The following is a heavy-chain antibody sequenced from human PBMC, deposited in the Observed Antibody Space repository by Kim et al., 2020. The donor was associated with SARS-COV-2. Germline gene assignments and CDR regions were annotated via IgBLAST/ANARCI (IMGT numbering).Heavy chain of an antibody. CDR2: ISYDGSNK. CDR3: AKDFTGWLQFLSSLGLPDD. Sequence: GGSLRLSCAASGFTFSSYGMHWVRQAPGKGLEWVAVISYDGSNKYYADSVKGRFTISRDNSKNTLYLQMNSLRAEDTAVYYCAKDFTGWLQFLSSLGLPDDWGQGTLVTVSS. CDR1: GFTFSSYG. D-gene: IGHD5-12*01. V-gene: IGHV3-30*18. J-gene: IGHJ4*02.